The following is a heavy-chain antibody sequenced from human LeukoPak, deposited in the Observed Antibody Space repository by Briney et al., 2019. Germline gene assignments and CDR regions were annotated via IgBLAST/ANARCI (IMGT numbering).Heavy chain of an antibody. CDR1: GGSISSYY. V-gene: IGHV4-59*01. D-gene: IGHD3-22*01. Sequence: SETLSLTCTVSGGSISSYYWSWIRQPPGKGLEWIGYIYYSGSTNYNPSLKSRVTISVDTSKNQFSLKLSSVLAADTAVYYCARAQDSSGPPYGMDVWGQGTTVTVSS. CDR3: ARAQDSSGPPYGMDV. CDR2: IYYSGST. J-gene: IGHJ6*02.